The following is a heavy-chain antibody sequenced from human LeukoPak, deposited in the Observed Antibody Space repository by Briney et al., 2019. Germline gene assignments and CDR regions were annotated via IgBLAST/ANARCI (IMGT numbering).Heavy chain of an antibody. J-gene: IGHJ5*02. V-gene: IGHV3-23*01. Sequence: GGSLRLSCAASGFTFSSYTMSWVRQAPGKGLEWVSDISISGGSTYYADSVKGRFTISRDNAKNSLYLQMNSLRAEDTAVYYCARALIQVGAGDWFDPWGQGTLVTVSS. CDR2: ISISGGST. CDR3: ARALIQVGAGDWFDP. CDR1: GFTFSSYT. D-gene: IGHD1-26*01.